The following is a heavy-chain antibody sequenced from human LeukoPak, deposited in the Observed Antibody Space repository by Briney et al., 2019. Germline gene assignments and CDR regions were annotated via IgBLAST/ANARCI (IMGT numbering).Heavy chain of an antibody. CDR3: AKGGQGVVPAAIAY. CDR1: GFTFSSYA. V-gene: IGHV3-23*01. Sequence: GGSLRLSCAASGFTFSSYAMSWVRQAPGKGLEWVSAISGSGGSTYYADSVKGRFTISRDNSKNTLYLQMSSLRAEDTAVYYCAKGGQGVVPAAIAYWGQGTLVTVSS. J-gene: IGHJ4*02. D-gene: IGHD2-2*01. CDR2: ISGSGGST.